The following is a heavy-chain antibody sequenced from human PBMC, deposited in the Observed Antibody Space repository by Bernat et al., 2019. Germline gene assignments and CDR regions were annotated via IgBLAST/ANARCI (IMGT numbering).Heavy chain of an antibody. D-gene: IGHD3-22*01. CDR3: ARDRSHYYGSSRAFDI. CDR1: GFTFDDYC. V-gene: IGHV3-20*04. CDR2: INWNGGST. J-gene: IGHJ3*02. Sequence: EVQLVESGGGVVRPGGSLRLSCAASGFTFDDYCMSWVRQAPGKGLEWVAGINWNGGSTGYADSVKGRFTISRDNAKNSLYLQMNSLRAEDTALYYCARDRSHYYGSSRAFDIWGQGNMVTVSS.